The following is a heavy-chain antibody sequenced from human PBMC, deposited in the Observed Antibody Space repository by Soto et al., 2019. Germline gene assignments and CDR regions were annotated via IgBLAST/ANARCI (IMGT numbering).Heavy chain of an antibody. CDR3: ARVTTVGSSGIFYYYYYYMDV. J-gene: IGHJ6*03. V-gene: IGHV4-59*01. Sequence: SETLSLTCTVSGGSISSYYWSWIRQPPGKGLEWIGYIYYSGSTNYNPSLKSRVTISVDTSKNQFSLKLSSVTAADAAVYYCARVTTVGSSGIFYYYYYYMDVWGKGTTVTVSS. D-gene: IGHD6-13*01. CDR2: IYYSGST. CDR1: GGSISSYY.